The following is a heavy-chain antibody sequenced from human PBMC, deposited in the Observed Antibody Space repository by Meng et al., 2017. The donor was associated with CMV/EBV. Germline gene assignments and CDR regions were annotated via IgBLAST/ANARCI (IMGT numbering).Heavy chain of an antibody. Sequence: SVKVSCKASGFTFTSSAVQWVRQARGQRLEWIGWIVVGSGNTNYAQKFQERVTITRDMSTSTAYMELSSLRSEDTAVYYCAREIVVVPAAPEPNYYYYGMDVWGQGTTVTVSS. CDR3: AREIVVVPAAPEPNYYYYGMDV. D-gene: IGHD2-2*01. V-gene: IGHV1-58*01. CDR1: GFTFTSSA. J-gene: IGHJ6*02. CDR2: IVVGSGNT.